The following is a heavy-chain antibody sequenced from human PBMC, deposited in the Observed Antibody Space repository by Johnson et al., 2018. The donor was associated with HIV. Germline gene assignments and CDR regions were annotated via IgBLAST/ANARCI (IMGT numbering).Heavy chain of an antibody. Sequence: VQLVESGGGVVQPGRSLRLSCAASGFTFSSYVMHWVRQAPGKGLEWVAFISYDGSNKYYADSVKGRFTISRDNSKNTLYLQMNSLRAEDTAVYYCAKEVGGLVNNAFDIWGQGTMVTVSS. J-gene: IGHJ3*02. CDR2: ISYDGSNK. D-gene: IGHD3-9*01. V-gene: IGHV3-30-3*01. CDR3: AKEVGGLVNNAFDI. CDR1: GFTFSSYV.